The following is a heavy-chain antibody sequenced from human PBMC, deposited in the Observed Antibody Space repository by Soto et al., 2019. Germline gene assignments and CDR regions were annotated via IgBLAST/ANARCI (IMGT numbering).Heavy chain of an antibody. CDR2: VIPILGTA. CDR1: GGTFSSYT. Sequence: GASVKVSCKASGGTFSSYTISWVRQAPGQGLEWMGGVIPILGTANYAQKFQGRVTITADESTNTAYMDLSSLRSEDTAVYYCARGLGSYYPWCFDYWGQGTLVTVSS. CDR3: ARGLGSYYPWCFDY. V-gene: IGHV1-69*13. J-gene: IGHJ4*02. D-gene: IGHD1-26*01.